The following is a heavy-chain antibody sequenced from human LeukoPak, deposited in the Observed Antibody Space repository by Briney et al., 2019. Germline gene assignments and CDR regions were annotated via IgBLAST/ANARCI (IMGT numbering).Heavy chain of an antibody. CDR3: ARDRSQYQLLWDLNWFDP. CDR1: GFSFMNAW. CDR2: ISSSSSYI. J-gene: IGHJ5*02. D-gene: IGHD2-2*01. Sequence: PGGSLRLSCAASGFSFMNAWMIWVRQAPGKGLEWVSSISSSSSYIYYADSVKGRFTISKDNAKNSLYLQMNSLRAEDTAVYYCARDRSQYQLLWDLNWFDPWGQGTLVTVSS. V-gene: IGHV3-21*01.